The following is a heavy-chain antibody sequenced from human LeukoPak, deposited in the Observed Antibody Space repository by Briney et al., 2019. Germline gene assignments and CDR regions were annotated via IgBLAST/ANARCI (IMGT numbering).Heavy chain of an antibody. CDR3: ARDICTNGVCYANWFDP. V-gene: IGHV4-61*02. J-gene: IGHJ5*02. Sequence: SETLSLTCTVSGGSISSGSYYWSWIRQPAGKGLEWIGRIYTSGSTNYNPSLKSRVTISLDTSKNQFSLKLSSVTAADTAVYYCARDICTNGVCYANWFDPWGQGTLVTVSS. D-gene: IGHD2-8*01. CDR1: GGSISSGSYY. CDR2: IYTSGST.